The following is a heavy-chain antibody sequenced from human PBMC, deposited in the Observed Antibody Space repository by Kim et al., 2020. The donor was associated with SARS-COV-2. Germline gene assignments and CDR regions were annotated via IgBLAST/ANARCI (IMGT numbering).Heavy chain of an antibody. V-gene: IGHV3-30*18. Sequence: GGSLRLSCAASGFTFSSYGMHWVRQAPGKGLEWVAVISYDGSNKYYADSVKGRFTISRETSKNTLYLQMNSLRAEDTAVYFCAKDRDRYGVYFYGMDVWGQGTTVTVSS. CDR1: GFTFSSYG. CDR2: ISYDGSNK. D-gene: IGHD4-17*01. CDR3: AKDRDRYGVYFYGMDV. J-gene: IGHJ6*02.